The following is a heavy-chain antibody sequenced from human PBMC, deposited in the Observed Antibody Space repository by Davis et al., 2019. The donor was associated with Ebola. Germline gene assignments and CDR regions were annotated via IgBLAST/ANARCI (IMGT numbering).Heavy chain of an antibody. Sequence: WESPKISCKCSGYSVTSYCIGRVRQMHGKDLEWMGIIYPGDSDTRYSPSFQGQVTISADKSISTAYLQWSSLKASDTAMYYCASLHGDSRYFDFWGQGTLITVSS. CDR1: GYSVTSYC. V-gene: IGHV5-51*01. CDR3: ASLHGDSRYFDF. J-gene: IGHJ4*02. D-gene: IGHD4-11*01. CDR2: IYPGDSDT.